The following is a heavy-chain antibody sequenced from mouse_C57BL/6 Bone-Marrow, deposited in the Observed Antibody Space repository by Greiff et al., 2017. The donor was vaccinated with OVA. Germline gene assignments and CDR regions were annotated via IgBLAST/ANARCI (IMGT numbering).Heavy chain of an antibody. D-gene: IGHD2-3*01. CDR2: ISDGGSYT. CDR3: SRADDGYSPCFAY. V-gene: IGHV5-4*03. Sequence: EVKLMESGGGLVKPGGSLKLSCAASGFTFSSYAMSWVRQTPEKRLEWVATISDGGSYTYYPDNVKGRFTISRDNAKNNLYLQMSHLKSEDTAMYYCSRADDGYSPCFAYWGQGTLVTVSA. CDR1: GFTFSSYA. J-gene: IGHJ3*01.